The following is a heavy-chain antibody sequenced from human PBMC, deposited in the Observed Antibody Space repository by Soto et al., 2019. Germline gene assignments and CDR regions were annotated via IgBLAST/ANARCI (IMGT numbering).Heavy chain of an antibody. Sequence: PSQTLSLTCGISGDSVSSNSAAWNWLRQSPSRGLEWLGRTYYRSKWYNDYAVSVESRITINPDTSKNHFSLQLNFVTPEDTAVYYCAKAGVGAHYYYYGMDVWGQGTTVTVSS. CDR2: TYYRSKWYN. D-gene: IGHD1-26*01. V-gene: IGHV6-1*01. J-gene: IGHJ6*02. CDR1: GDSVSSNSAA. CDR3: AKAGVGAHYYYYGMDV.